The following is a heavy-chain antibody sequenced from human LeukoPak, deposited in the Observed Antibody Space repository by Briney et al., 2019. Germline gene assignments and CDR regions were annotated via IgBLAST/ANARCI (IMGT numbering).Heavy chain of an antibody. CDR2: IYHSGST. Sequence: SETLSLTCAVYGGSFSSYYWGWIRQPPGKGLEWIGSIYHSGSTYYNPSLKSRVTISVDTSKKQFSLKLSSVTAADTAVYFCARVRYYYDSSAYHDAFDIWGQGTMVTVSS. V-gene: IGHV4-38-2*01. J-gene: IGHJ3*02. CDR1: GGSFSSYY. D-gene: IGHD3-22*01. CDR3: ARVRYYYDSSAYHDAFDI.